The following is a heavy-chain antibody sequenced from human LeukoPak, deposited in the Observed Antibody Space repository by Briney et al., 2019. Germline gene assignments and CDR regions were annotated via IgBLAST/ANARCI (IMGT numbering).Heavy chain of an antibody. V-gene: IGHV1-69*06. D-gene: IGHD3-22*01. Sequence: ASVKVPCKASTGTFRSYALSWVRLAPGQGLQWMGRILPMFDTADYAQRFQGRVTITADKFTGTAFLEVSSLTSEDTGIYYRVRDYDSSGPQKNYLDFWGQGTRLTVSA. CDR3: VRDYDSSGPQKNYLDF. J-gene: IGHJ4*02. CDR2: ILPMFDTA. CDR1: TGTFRSYA.